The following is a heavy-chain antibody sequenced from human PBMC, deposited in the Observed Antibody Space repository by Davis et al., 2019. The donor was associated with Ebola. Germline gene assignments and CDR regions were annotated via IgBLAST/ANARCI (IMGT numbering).Heavy chain of an antibody. V-gene: IGHV3-53*01. CDR1: GFTFSSYS. J-gene: IGHJ4*02. D-gene: IGHD4-17*01. CDR2: IYSGGTT. Sequence: PGGSLRLSCAASGFTFSSYSMNWVRQAPGKGLEWVSVIYSGGTTYYADSVKGRFTISRDNSKNTLSLQMNSLRAEDTAVYHCAKEYDYGDYVGTFHYWGQGTLVTVSS. CDR3: AKEYDYGDYVGTFHY.